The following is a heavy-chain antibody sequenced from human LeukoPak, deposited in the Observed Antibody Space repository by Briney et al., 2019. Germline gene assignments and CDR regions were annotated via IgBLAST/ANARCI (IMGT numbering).Heavy chain of an antibody. CDR2: INWDGGST. J-gene: IGHJ3*02. CDR3: ARTKQQLVLDAFDI. V-gene: IGHV3-20*04. Sequence: PGGSLRLSCAASGFTFDDYGMSWVRQAPGKGLEWVSGINWDGGSTGYADSVKGRFTISRDNAKNSLYLQMNSLRAEDTALYYCARTKQQLVLDAFDIWGQGTRLTVSS. D-gene: IGHD6-13*01. CDR1: GFTFDDYG.